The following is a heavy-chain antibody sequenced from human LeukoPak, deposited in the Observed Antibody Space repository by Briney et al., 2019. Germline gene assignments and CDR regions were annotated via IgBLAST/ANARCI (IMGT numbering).Heavy chain of an antibody. CDR1: GVSLSGYD. J-gene: IGHJ4*02. V-gene: IGHV4-34*01. CDR2: INHRGST. CDR3: ARASYSYDINGWVPFDY. Sequence: SETLSLTCAVYGVSLSGYDWSWIRQPPGKGLEWIGEINHRGSTNYNPSLKSRVTISVNTSRNSFSLELSSVTAADTAVYYCARASYSYDINGWVPFDYWGQGTLVTVSS. D-gene: IGHD3-22*01.